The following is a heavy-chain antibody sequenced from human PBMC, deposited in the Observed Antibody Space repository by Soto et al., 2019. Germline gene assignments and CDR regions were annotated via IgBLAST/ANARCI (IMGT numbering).Heavy chain of an antibody. D-gene: IGHD5-12*01. CDR2: IYSSGGT. CDR1: GGSVTSGSYY. J-gene: IGHJ4*02. Sequence: PSETLSLTCSVSGGSVTSGSYYWSWIRQPPGKGLEWIGYIYSSGGTSYNPSLKSRVTISVDTSKNQFSLKLTSVTAADTAVYYCARDGDGYNNWGQGTLVTSPQ. CDR3: ARDGDGYNN. V-gene: IGHV4-61*01.